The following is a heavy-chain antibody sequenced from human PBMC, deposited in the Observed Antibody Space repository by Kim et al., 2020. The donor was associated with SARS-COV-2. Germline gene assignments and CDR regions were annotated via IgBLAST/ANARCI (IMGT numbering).Heavy chain of an antibody. CDR3: ARRKLRCQFDY. CDR2: INHSGST. Sequence: SETLSLTCAVYGGSFSGYYWSWIRQPPGKGLEWIGEINHSGSTNYNPALKSRVTITVNTSKNQFSLMLSTVTAADTAVYYCARRKLRCQFDYWGQGALVTVSS. D-gene: IGHD3-3*01. CDR1: GGSFSGYY. J-gene: IGHJ4*02. V-gene: IGHV4-34*01.